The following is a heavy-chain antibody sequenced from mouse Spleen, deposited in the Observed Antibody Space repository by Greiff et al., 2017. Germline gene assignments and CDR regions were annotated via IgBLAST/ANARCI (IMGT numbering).Heavy chain of an antibody. CDR3: TTDDYYLAY. CDR2: IDPEDGDT. V-gene: IGHV14-1*01. CDR1: GFNFNGYC. D-gene: IGHD2-3*01. Sequence: EVQLQQPGAELVRPGASVKLSCTASGFNFNGYCMHWVKQRPEQGLEWIGRIDPEDGDTEYAPKFQGKATMTADTSSNTAYLQLSSLTSEDTAVYYCTTDDYYLAYWGQGTLVTVSA. J-gene: IGHJ3*01.